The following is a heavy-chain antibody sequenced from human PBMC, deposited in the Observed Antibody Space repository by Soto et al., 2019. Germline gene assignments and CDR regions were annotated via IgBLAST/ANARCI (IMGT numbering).Heavy chain of an antibody. D-gene: IGHD5-18*01. CDR2: INHSGST. CDR1: GGSFSGYY. CDR3: AGGRYKTMFREIYYYYGMDV. V-gene: IGHV4-34*01. Sequence: PSETLSLTCAVYGGSFSGYYWSWIRQPPGKGLEWIGEINHSGSTNYNPSLKSRVTISVDTSKNQFSLKLSSVTAADTAVYYCAGGRYKTMFREIYYYYGMDVWGQGTTVTVSS. J-gene: IGHJ6*02.